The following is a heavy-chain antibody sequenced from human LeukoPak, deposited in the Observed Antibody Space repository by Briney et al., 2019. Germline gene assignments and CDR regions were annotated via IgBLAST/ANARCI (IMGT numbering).Heavy chain of an antibody. V-gene: IGHV4-59*01. Sequence: SETLPLTCTVSGGSISSYYWSWIRQPPGKGLEWIGYIYYSGSTNYNPSLKSRVTISVDTSKNQFSLKLSSVTAADTAVYYCARGYSSGWGYYFDYWGQGTLVTVSS. CDR3: ARGYSSGWGYYFDY. CDR1: GGSISSYY. D-gene: IGHD6-19*01. J-gene: IGHJ4*02. CDR2: IYYSGST.